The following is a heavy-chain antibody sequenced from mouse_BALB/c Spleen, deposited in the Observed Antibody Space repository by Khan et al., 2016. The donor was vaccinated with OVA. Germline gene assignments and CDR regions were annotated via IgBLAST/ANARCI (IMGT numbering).Heavy chain of an antibody. V-gene: IGHV2-6-7*01. CDR2: IWGDGRT. Sequence: QMQLEESGPGLVAPSQSLSITCTVSGFSLTGYGVNWVRQPPGKGMEWLGMIWGDGRTDYNSALKSRLSISKDNSKSQVFLKMNSLQTDDTARDYCGRGVYYYDSRTMDYWGQGTSVTVSS. D-gene: IGHD1-1*01. J-gene: IGHJ4*01. CDR3: GRGVYYYDSRTMDY. CDR1: GFSLTGYG.